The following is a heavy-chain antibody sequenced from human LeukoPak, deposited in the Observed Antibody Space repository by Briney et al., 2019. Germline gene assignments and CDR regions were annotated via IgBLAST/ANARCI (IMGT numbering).Heavy chain of an antibody. CDR2: ISSSSRYI. CDR1: GFTFSRYS. CDR3: ARVERDCRGGSCYYYYYAMDV. V-gene: IGHV3-21*01. J-gene: IGHJ6*02. D-gene: IGHD2-15*01. Sequence: GGSLRLSCAASGFTFSRYSMNWVRQAPGKGLEWVSSISSSSRYIYYADSVKGRFTISRDNAKNSLYLQMNSLRAEDTAVYYCARVERDCRGGSCYYYYYAMDVWGQGTTVTVSS.